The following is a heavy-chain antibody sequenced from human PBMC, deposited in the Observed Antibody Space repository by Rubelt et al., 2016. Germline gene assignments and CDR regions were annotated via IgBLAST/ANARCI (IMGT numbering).Heavy chain of an antibody. D-gene: IGHD6-13*01. Sequence: QVQLQQWGAGLLKPSETLSLTCAVYGGSFSGYYWSWIRQPPGKGLEWIGEINHSGSTNYNPSLKSRVTISVDTSKNQFSLKLSSVTAADTAVYYGARGDIAAAGAPFDYWGQGTLVTVSS. J-gene: IGHJ4*02. CDR2: INHSGST. CDR1: GGSFSGYY. V-gene: IGHV4-34*01. CDR3: ARGDIAAAGAPFDY.